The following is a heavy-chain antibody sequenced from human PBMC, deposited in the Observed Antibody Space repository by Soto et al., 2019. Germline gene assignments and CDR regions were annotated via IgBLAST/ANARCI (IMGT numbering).Heavy chain of an antibody. CDR2: VSFDSNYI. V-gene: IGHV3-21*01. CDR3: ARERGWQLYFDY. CDR1: GFTFSSYS. D-gene: IGHD6-13*01. Sequence: GGSLRLSCAASGFTFSSYSMNWVRQAPGKGLEWVSLVSFDSNYIYYADSVKGRFTISRDNAKNSVYLQMNSLRAEDTAVYYCARERGWQLYFDYWGQGALVTVS. J-gene: IGHJ4*02.